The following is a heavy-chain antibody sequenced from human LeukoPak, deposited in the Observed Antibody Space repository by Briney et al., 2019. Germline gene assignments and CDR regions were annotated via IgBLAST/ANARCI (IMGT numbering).Heavy chain of an antibody. J-gene: IGHJ6*04. Sequence: ASVKVSCKASGYTFTSYGIGWVRQAPGQGLEWMGWISAYNGNTNYAQKLQGRVTMTTDTSTSTAYMELRSLRSDYTAVYYCARDSGFMVRGVIIRPSMGMDVWGKGTTVTVSS. CDR3: ARDSGFMVRGVIIRPSMGMDV. CDR2: ISAYNGNT. CDR1: GYTFTSYG. D-gene: IGHD3-10*01. V-gene: IGHV1-18*04.